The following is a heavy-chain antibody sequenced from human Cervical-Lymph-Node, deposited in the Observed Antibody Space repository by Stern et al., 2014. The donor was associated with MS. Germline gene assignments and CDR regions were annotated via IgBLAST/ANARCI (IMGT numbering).Heavy chain of an antibody. CDR1: GYTFTSYY. CDR2: SNPSGGST. CDR3: ARQWLVPFDY. J-gene: IGHJ4*02. Sequence: MQLVESGAEVKKPGASVKVSCKASGYTFTSYYMRWVRQAPGQGLEWMGISNPSGGSTSYAQKFQGRGTMTRDTSTSTVYMELSSLRSEDTAVYYCARQWLVPFDYWGQGTLVTVSS. V-gene: IGHV1-46*03. D-gene: IGHD6-19*01.